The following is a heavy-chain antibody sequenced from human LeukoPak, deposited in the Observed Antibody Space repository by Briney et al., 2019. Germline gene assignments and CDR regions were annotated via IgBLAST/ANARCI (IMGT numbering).Heavy chain of an antibody. V-gene: IGHV3-30-3*01. CDR1: GFTFSSYA. CDR2: ISYDGSNK. J-gene: IGHJ3*02. D-gene: IGHD3-3*02. CDR3: AKDRGRAAVLFFDI. Sequence: GSLRLSCAASGFTFSSYAMHWVRQAPGKGLEWVAVISYDGSNKYYADSVKGRFTISRDNSKNTLYLQMNSLRAEDTAVYYCAKDRGRAAVLFFDIWGQGTMVTVSS.